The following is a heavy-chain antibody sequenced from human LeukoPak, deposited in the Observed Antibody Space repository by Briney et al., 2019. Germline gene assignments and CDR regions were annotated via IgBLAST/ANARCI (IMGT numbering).Heavy chain of an antibody. CDR1: GGSFSSYY. V-gene: IGHV4-4*07. J-gene: IGHJ4*02. CDR3: ARDSFYYDSTGYYFDY. D-gene: IGHD3-22*01. Sequence: PSETLSLTCAVYGGSFSSYYWSWIRQPAGKGLEWIGRIYTSGSTNYNPSLKSRVTMSVDTSKNQFSLKLTSVTAADTAVYYCARDSFYYDSTGYYFDYWGQGTLVTVSS. CDR2: IYTSGST.